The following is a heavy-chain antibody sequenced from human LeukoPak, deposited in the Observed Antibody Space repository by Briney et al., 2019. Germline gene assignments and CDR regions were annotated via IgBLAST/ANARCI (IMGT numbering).Heavy chain of an antibody. CDR3: ARSDTYNWFDP. V-gene: IGHV4-31*03. D-gene: IGHD2-2*02. CDR2: IYYSGST. Sequence: SETLSLTCTVSGGSISSSSYYWGWIRQPPGKGLEWIGYIYYSGSTYYNPSLKSRVTISVDTSKNQFSLKLSSVTAADTAVYYCARSDTYNWFDPWGQGTLVTVSS. CDR1: GGSISSSSYY. J-gene: IGHJ5*02.